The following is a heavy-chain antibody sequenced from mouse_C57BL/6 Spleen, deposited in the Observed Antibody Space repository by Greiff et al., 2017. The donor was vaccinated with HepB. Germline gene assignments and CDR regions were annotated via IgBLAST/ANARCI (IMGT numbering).Heavy chain of an antibody. CDR1: GYTFTSYW. D-gene: IGHD1-1*01. CDR2: INPSSGYT. V-gene: IGHV1-7*01. Sequence: VQLQQSGAELAKPGASVKLSCKASGYTFTSYWMHWVKQRPGQGLEWIGYINPSSGYTKYNQKFKDKATLTADKSSSTAYMQLRSLTYEDSAVYYCASDITTVVGGFAYWGQGTLVTVSA. CDR3: ASDITTVVGGFAY. J-gene: IGHJ3*01.